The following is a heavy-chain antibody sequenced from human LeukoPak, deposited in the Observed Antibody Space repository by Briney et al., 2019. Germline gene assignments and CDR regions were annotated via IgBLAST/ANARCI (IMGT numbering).Heavy chain of an antibody. Sequence: TETLSLTCSVSGSPISSRRYSRGSIPKPPGKGLEWLGSVYYSGSTSYNPSLKSRATISVDTSKNQFSLKLSSVTAADTAVYYSAIDGSGTHHNWFAPWGQGTLVTVSS. D-gene: IGHD1/OR15-1a*01. CDR2: VYYSGST. CDR1: GSPISSRRYS. J-gene: IGHJ5*02. V-gene: IGHV4-39*07. CDR3: AIDGSGTHHNWFAP.